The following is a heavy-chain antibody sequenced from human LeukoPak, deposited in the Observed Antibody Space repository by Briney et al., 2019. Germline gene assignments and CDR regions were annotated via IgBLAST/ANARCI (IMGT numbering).Heavy chain of an antibody. CDR3: AKAPASACRGAICYHFDC. J-gene: IGHJ4*02. D-gene: IGHD2-15*01. Sequence: GGSLRLSCTASGFSFSTYAMNWVRQAPGKGLEWVASIIGSGVDTYHAVSVKGRFTISRDNSKNTLYLQMTSLRAEDTAVYYCAKAPASACRGAICYHFDCWGQGTLVTVSS. CDR1: GFSFSTYA. CDR2: IIGSGVDT. V-gene: IGHV3-23*01.